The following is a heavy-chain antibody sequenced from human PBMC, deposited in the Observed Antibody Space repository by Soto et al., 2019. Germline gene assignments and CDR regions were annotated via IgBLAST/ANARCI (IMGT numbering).Heavy chain of an antibody. CDR2: INPSGGST. J-gene: IGHJ4*02. CDR3: ARADMITFGGVIVGPFDY. D-gene: IGHD3-16*02. CDR1: GYTFTSYY. V-gene: IGHV1-46*03. Sequence: QVQLVQSGAEVKKPGASVKVSCKASGYTFTSYYMHWVRQAPGQGLEWMGIINPSGGSTSYAQKFQGRVTMTRDTSTSTVYMELSSLRSEDTAMYYCARADMITFGGVIVGPFDYWGQGTLVTVSS.